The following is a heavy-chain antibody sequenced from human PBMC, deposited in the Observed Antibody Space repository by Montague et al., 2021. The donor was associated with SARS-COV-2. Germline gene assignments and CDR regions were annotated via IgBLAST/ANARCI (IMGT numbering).Heavy chain of an antibody. CDR2: ISYTGST. CDR1: GGSISSPDYY. Sequence: SETLSPTCSVSGGSISSPDYYWGWLRQSLGKGLEWIGSISYTGSTYYNPSLRSRVSFSRDTSKNHFSLSLSSVTVADTAVYSCARQLPSYCATNKCHHYDFDGWGQGALVTVSS. J-gene: IGHJ4*02. D-gene: IGHD2-8*01. V-gene: IGHV4-39*01. CDR3: ARQLPSYCATNKCHHYDFDG.